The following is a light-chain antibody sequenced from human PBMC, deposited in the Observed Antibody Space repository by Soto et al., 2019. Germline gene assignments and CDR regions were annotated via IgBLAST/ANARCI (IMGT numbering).Light chain of an antibody. CDR1: QSVSSSY. Sequence: EIVLTQSPGTLSLSPGERGTLSCRASQSVSSSYLAWYQQKPGQAPRLLIYGASSRATGIPDRFSGSGSGTDFTLTISRLEPDDFAVYYCQQYGRSPRTFGQGTKVDI. CDR2: GAS. J-gene: IGKJ1*01. V-gene: IGKV3-20*01. CDR3: QQYGRSPRT.